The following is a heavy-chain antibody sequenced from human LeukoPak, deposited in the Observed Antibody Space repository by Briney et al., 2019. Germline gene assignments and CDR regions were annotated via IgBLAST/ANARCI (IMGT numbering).Heavy chain of an antibody. V-gene: IGHV3-30-3*01. J-gene: IGHJ4*02. CDR2: ISYDGSNK. D-gene: IGHD5-18*01. Sequence: GGSLRLSCAASGFTFSSYAMHWVRQAPGKGLEWVAVISYDGSNKYYADSVKGRFTISRDNSKNTLYLQMNSLRAEDTAVYYCARNLRGYSYGHGDYWGQGTLVTVSS. CDR3: ARNLRGYSYGHGDY. CDR1: GFTFSSYA.